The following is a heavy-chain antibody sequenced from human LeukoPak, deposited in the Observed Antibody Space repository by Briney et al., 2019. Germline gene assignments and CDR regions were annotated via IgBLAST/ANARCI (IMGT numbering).Heavy chain of an antibody. CDR3: ATNIIVTGLIDY. Sequence: GGSLRLSCVASGFIFSNLAMGWVRQAPGKGLEWVANIKQDGSDKHYVDSVKGRFTISRDNAKNSLFLQMNSLRAEDTAVYYCATNIIVTGLIDYWGQGTLVSVSS. CDR2: IKQDGSDK. CDR1: GFIFSNLA. D-gene: IGHD2-21*02. V-gene: IGHV3-7*05. J-gene: IGHJ4*02.